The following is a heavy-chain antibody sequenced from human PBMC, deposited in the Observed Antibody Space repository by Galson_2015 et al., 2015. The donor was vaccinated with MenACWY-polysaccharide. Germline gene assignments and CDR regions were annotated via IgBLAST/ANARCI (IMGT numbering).Heavy chain of an antibody. Sequence: QSGAEVKKPGESLKISCKASGYSFPSYWIGWVRQMPGKGLEWMGIIFPGDSDIRYSPSFQGQVTISADKSINTAYLQWSSLKASDAAMYYCAKQELRGVSYMHFWGKGTTVTVSS. J-gene: IGHJ6*03. D-gene: IGHD3-10*01. CDR2: IFPGDSDI. V-gene: IGHV5-51*01. CDR3: AKQELRGVSYMHF. CDR1: GYSFPSYW.